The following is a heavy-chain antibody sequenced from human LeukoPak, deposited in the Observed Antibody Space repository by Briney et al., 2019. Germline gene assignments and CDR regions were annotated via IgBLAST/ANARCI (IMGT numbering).Heavy chain of an antibody. CDR1: GFTFSGYW. CDR3: ASSGSNGY. V-gene: IGHV3-74*01. Sequence: AGGSLRLSCAASGFTFSGYWMQWVRQAPGKGLVWVSRINSDGSTTRYADSAKGRFTISRDNAKNTLYLQMNSLRAEDTAIYYCASSGSNGYWGQGTLVTVSS. CDR2: INSDGSTT. J-gene: IGHJ4*02. D-gene: IGHD1-26*01.